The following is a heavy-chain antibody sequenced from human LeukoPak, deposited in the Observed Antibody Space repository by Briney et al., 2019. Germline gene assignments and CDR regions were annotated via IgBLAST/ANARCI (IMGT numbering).Heavy chain of an antibody. CDR3: ARVLSGSWDWFDP. J-gene: IGHJ5*02. CDR2: ISTGGST. D-gene: IGHD3-22*01. V-gene: IGHV3-66*01. CDR1: GFTVSSNY. Sequence: GGSLRLSCAASGFTVSSNYMSWVRQAPGKGLEWVSVISTGGSTYFADSVKGRFTISRDNSMNTVYLQMNSLRAEDTAVYYCARVLSGSWDWFDPWGQGTLVTVSS.